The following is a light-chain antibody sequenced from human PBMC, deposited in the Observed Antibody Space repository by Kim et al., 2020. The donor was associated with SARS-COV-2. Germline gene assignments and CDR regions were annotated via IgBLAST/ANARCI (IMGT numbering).Light chain of an antibody. V-gene: IGLV3-1*01. CDR2: QDT. Sequence: SYELTQPPSVSVSPGQTASITCSGHRLGDKYACWYQQKPGQSPVVVIYQDTKRPSGIPERFSGSNSGNTATLTISETQAMDEADYYCQVWDSTTTVFGGG. CDR1: RLGDKY. J-gene: IGLJ2*01. CDR3: QVWDSTTTV.